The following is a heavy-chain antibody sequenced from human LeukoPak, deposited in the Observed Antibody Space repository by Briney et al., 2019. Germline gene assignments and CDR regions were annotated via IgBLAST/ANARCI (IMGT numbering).Heavy chain of an antibody. CDR2: VYTSGST. CDR3: ARENYDILTGYLADFDY. Sequence: PSETLSLTCTVSGGSISSGSYYWSWIRQPAGKGLEWIGRVYTSGSTNYNPSLKSRATMSVDTSKNQFSLKLSSVTAADTAVYYCARENYDILTGYLADFDYWGQGTLVTVSS. CDR1: GGSISSGSYY. D-gene: IGHD3-9*01. J-gene: IGHJ4*02. V-gene: IGHV4-61*02.